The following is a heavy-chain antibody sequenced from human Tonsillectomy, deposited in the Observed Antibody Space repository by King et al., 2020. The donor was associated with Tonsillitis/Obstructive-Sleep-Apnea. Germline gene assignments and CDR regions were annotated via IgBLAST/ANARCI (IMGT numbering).Heavy chain of an antibody. J-gene: IGHJ3*01. V-gene: IGHV3-9*01. CDR2: ISWNNNSI. D-gene: IGHD3-10*01. Sequence: VQLVESGGGLVQPGRSLRLSCAASGFTFDDYAMYWVRQAPGKGLEWVSGISWNNNSIGYADSVKGRFTISRDNAKNSLYLQMNSLRTEDTALYYCAKDLIIAESITPADAFDVWGQGTMVTVSS. CDR3: AKDLIIAESITPADAFDV. CDR1: GFTFDDYA.